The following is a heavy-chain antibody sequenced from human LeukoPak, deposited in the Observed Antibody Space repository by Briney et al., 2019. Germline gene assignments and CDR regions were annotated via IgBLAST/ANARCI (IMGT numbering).Heavy chain of an antibody. J-gene: IGHJ4*02. V-gene: IGHV3-23*01. CDR2: ISGSGGST. Sequence: TGGSLRLSCAASGFTFSSYAMSWVRQAPGKGLEWVSAISGSGGSTYYADSVKGRFTISRDNSKKSLYLQMNSLRAEDTAVYYCAKDQVAARPPIYWGQGTVVTVSS. CDR3: AKDQVAARPPIY. D-gene: IGHD6-6*01. CDR1: GFTFSSYA.